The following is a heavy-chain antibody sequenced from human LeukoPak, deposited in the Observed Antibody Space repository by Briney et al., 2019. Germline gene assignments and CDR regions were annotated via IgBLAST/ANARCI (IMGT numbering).Heavy chain of an antibody. CDR1: EFTFSSYW. CDR2: INSDGSST. D-gene: IGHD1-26*01. CDR3: TKNRGNYYYFDY. Sequence: PGGSLRLSCAASEFTFSSYWMHWVRQAPGKGLVWVSRINSDGSSTSYADSVKGRFTISRDNSKNTLYLQMNSLSAEDAAVYYCTKNRGNYYYFDYWGQGTLVTVSS. J-gene: IGHJ4*02. V-gene: IGHV3-74*01.